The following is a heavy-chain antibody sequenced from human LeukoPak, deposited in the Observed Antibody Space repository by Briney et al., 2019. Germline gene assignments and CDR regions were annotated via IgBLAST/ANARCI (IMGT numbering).Heavy chain of an antibody. V-gene: IGHV1-18*01. J-gene: IGHJ5*02. CDR3: AGSSGWLSP. D-gene: IGHD6-19*01. CDR2: INSYTGNT. CDR1: GYTFTNYG. Sequence: ASVKVSCKAPGYTFTNYGFSWVRQAPGQGLEWMGWINSYTGNTNYAQKFQGRVTMTTDTSTTTAYMELRSLRSDDTAVYFCAGSSGWLSPWGQGTLVTVSS.